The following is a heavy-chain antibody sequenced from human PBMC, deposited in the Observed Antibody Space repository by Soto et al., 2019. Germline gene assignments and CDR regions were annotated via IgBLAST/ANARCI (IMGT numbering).Heavy chain of an antibody. V-gene: IGHV4-34*01. J-gene: IGHJ4*02. D-gene: IGHD2-21*02. Sequence: PSETLSLTCAVYGGSFSGYYWSWIRQPPGKGLEWIGEINHSGSTNYNPSLKSRVTTSVDTSKNQFSLKLSSVTAADTAVYYCASNGMVVPGTFAYWGQGTMVT. CDR3: ASNGMVVPGTFAY. CDR2: INHSGST. CDR1: GGSFSGYY.